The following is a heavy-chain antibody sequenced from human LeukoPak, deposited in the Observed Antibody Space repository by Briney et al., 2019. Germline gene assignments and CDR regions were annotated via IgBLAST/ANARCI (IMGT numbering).Heavy chain of an antibody. Sequence: SETLSLTCTVSGGSISSGDYYWSWIRQPPGKGLEWIGYIYYSGSTYYNPSLKSRVTISVDTSKNQFSLKLSSVTAADTAVYYCARDPYDFWSGYPGPNAFDIWGQGTMVTVSS. D-gene: IGHD3-3*01. J-gene: IGHJ3*02. CDR1: GGSISSGDYY. CDR2: IYYSGST. V-gene: IGHV4-30-4*01. CDR3: ARDPYDFWSGYPGPNAFDI.